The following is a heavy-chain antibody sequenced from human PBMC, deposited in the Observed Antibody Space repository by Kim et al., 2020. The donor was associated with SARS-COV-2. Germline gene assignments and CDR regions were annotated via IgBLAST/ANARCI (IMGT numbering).Heavy chain of an antibody. J-gene: IGHJ6*02. CDR3: ARGDPNYYYYGMDV. Sequence: NPSRKSRVTISVDTSKNQFSLKLSSVTAADTAVYYCARGDPNYYYYGMDVWGQGTTVTVSS. D-gene: IGHD2-21*01. V-gene: IGHV4-31*02.